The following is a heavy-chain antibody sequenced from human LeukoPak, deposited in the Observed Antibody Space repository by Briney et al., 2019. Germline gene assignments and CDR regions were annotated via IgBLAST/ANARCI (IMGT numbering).Heavy chain of an antibody. CDR2: ITSGTTYI. J-gene: IGHJ4*02. CDR1: GFTFSSYA. CDR3: ARWPYSSSYYFDY. Sequence: GGSLRLSCAASGFTFSSYAMSWVRQAPEKGLEWVSSITSGTTYIYYADSVRGRFTLSRDNAKNSLYLQMNSLRAEDTAVYYCARWPYSSSYYFDYWGQGTLVTVSS. D-gene: IGHD6-6*01. V-gene: IGHV3-21*01.